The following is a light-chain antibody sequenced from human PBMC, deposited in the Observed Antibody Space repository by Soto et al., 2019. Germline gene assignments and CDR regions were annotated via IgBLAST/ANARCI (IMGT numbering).Light chain of an antibody. CDR2: GAS. CDR3: HQYGSSPRT. Sequence: EIVLTQSPGTLSLSPGDRATVSCRASQSVSSNFLAWYQQKPGQAPRLLIYGASIRATGIPDRFSGSGSGTDFTLTMRRLEPEDFAMYFCHQYGSSPRTFGQGTKVEIK. V-gene: IGKV3-20*01. J-gene: IGKJ1*01. CDR1: QSVSSNF.